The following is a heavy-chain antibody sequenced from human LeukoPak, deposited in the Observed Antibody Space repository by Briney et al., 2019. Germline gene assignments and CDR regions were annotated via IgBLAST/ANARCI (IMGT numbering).Heavy chain of an antibody. CDR1: GFTFSSYG. CDR3: AKDLNYDFWSGLGN. D-gene: IGHD3-3*01. J-gene: IGHJ4*02. Sequence: GGSLRLSCAVSGFTFSSYGMHWVRQAPGKGLEWMAVISYDGTNKYYADSVKGRFTISRDNSKNTLYLQMNGLRAEDTAVYYCAKDLNYDFWSGLGNWGQGTLVTVSS. CDR2: ISYDGTNK. V-gene: IGHV3-30*18.